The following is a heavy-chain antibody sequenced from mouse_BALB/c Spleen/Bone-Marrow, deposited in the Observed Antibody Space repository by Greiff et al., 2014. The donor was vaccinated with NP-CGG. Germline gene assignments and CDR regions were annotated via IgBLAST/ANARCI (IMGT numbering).Heavy chain of an antibody. J-gene: IGHJ2*01. Sequence: EVKLMESGAELVEPGASVKLSCTASGFNIKDTYMHWVKQRPEQGLEWIGRIDPANGNTKYDPKFQGKATITADTSSNTAYLQLSSLTSEDTAVYYCARYYYGSSYSDYWGQGTTLTVSS. CDR1: GFNIKDTY. D-gene: IGHD1-1*01. V-gene: IGHV14-3*02. CDR2: IDPANGNT. CDR3: ARYYYGSSYSDY.